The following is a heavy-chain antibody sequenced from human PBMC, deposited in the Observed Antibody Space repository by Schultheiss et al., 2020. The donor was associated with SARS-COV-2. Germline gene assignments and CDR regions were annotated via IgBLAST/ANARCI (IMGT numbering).Heavy chain of an antibody. CDR2: IYYSGST. Sequence: SETLSLTCTVSGGSISSYYWSWIRQPPGKGLEWIGYIYYSGSTNYNPSLKSRVTISVDTSKNQFSLNLTSVTAADTAVYYCARSSYYYDGVDVWGQGTLVTVSS. CDR1: GGSISSYY. D-gene: IGHD1-7*01. V-gene: IGHV4-59*01. J-gene: IGHJ6*02. CDR3: ARSSYYYDGVDV.